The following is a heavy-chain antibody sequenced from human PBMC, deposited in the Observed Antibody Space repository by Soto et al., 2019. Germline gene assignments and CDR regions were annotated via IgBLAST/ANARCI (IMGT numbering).Heavy chain of an antibody. J-gene: IGHJ4*02. CDR1: GFTVSSDS. D-gene: IGHD3-22*01. CDR2: ISSSSSYI. V-gene: IGHV3-21*01. CDR3: ARDRGYYDSSGYYDY. Sequence: TVGCLRLSCADSGFTVSSDSMSWFRQAPLKGLEWVSSISSSSSYIYYADSVKGRFTISRDNAKNSLYLQMNSLRAEDTAVYYCARDRGYYDSSGYYDYWGQGTLVTSPQ.